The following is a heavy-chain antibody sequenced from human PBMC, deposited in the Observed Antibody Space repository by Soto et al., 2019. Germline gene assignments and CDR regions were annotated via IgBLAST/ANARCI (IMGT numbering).Heavy chain of an antibody. J-gene: IGHJ6*02. CDR2: FDPEDGET. V-gene: IGHV1-24*01. CDR1: GYTLTELS. Sequence: ASVKVSCKVSGYTLTELSMHWVRQAPGKGLEWMGGFDPEDGETIYAQKFQGRVTMTEDTSTDTAYMELSSLRSEDTAVYYCATAGTTTRDFWSGYYKDYYYGMDVWGQGTTVTVSS. CDR3: ATAGTTTRDFWSGYYKDYYYGMDV. D-gene: IGHD3-3*01.